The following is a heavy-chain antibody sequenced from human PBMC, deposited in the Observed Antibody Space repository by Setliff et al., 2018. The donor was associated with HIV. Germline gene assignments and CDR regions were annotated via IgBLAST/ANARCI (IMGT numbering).Heavy chain of an antibody. Sequence: PSETLSLTCSVSGGSFSGYYWSWIRQPPGKGLEWIGYIYIYNSGSTNYNPSLTSRVTISADTSRNQFSLKLNSVTAADTAVYYCARSPGVDTNMAFDYWGQGTLVTVSS. D-gene: IGHD5-18*01. V-gene: IGHV4-59*01. CDR3: ARSPGVDTNMAFDY. CDR2: IYIYNSGST. CDR1: GGSFSGYY. J-gene: IGHJ4*02.